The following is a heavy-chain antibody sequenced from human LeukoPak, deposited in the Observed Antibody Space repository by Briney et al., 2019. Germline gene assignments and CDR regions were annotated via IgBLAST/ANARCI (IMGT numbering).Heavy chain of an antibody. CDR3: ARVSQDYYDRSGYYYFDF. V-gene: IGHV4-59*01. D-gene: IGHD3-22*01. J-gene: IGHJ4*02. CDR1: GGSMNPYF. Sequence: PSETLSLTCTVSGGSMNPYFWSWIRHPPGKGLEWIGYIYYSGGTSYNASLKSRVTISVDTSKSQFSLRLSSVTAADTAVYYCARVSQDYYDRSGYYYFDFWGLGTLVTVSS. CDR2: IYYSGGT.